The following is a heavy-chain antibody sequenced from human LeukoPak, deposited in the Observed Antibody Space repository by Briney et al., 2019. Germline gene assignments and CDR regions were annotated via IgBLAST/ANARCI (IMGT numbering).Heavy chain of an antibody. Sequence: SETLSLTCTVSGGSISSYYWSWIRQLPGKGLEWIGEINHSGSTNYNPSPKSRVTISVDTSKNQFSLKLSSVTAADTAVYYCARQGYIVVVPAAPNGDAFDIWGQGTMVTVSS. CDR3: ARQGYIVVVPAAPNGDAFDI. V-gene: IGHV4-34*01. CDR2: INHSGST. J-gene: IGHJ3*02. D-gene: IGHD2-2*01. CDR1: GGSISSYY.